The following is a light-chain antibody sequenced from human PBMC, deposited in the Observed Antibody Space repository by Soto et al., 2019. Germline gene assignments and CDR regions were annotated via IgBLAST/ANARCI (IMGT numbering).Light chain of an antibody. J-gene: IGLJ2*01. CDR3: QSWDTSLSGSV. CDR2: GNT. Sequence: QSVLTQPPSVSGAPGQRVTISCTGSSSNIGAGYDVNWYQQLPGTAPKLLIYGNTNRPSGVPDRFSGSKSGTSDSLAISGLQTEDEAEYYCQSWDTSLSGSVFGGGTKLTVL. V-gene: IGLV1-40*01. CDR1: SSNIGAGYD.